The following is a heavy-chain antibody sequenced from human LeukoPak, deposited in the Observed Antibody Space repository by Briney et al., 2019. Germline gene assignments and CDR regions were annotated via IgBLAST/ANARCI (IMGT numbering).Heavy chain of an antibody. CDR1: GFTFSSYS. CDR3: ARDISNLKWYYLASFDY. V-gene: IGHV3-48*01. Sequence: GGSLRLSCAASGFTFSSYSMNWVRQAPGKGLEWVSYISSSSSTIYYADSVKGRFTISRDNAKNSLYLQMNSLRAEDTAVYYCARDISNLKWYYLASFDYWGQGTLVTVSS. CDR2: ISSSSSTI. D-gene: IGHD2/OR15-2a*01. J-gene: IGHJ4*02.